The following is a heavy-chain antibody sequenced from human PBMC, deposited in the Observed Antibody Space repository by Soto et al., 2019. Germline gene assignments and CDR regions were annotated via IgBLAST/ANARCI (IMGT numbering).Heavy chain of an antibody. CDR2: ISGSGGST. CDR3: AKRLGYCSSTSCPVWAFDI. CDR1: GFTFSSYA. Sequence: GGSLRLSCAASGFTFSSYAMSWVRQAPGKGLEWVSAISGSGGSTYYADSVKGRFTISRDNSKNTLYLQMNSLRAEDTAVYYCAKRLGYCSSTSCPVWAFDIWGQGTMVTVSS. D-gene: IGHD2-2*01. V-gene: IGHV3-23*01. J-gene: IGHJ3*02.